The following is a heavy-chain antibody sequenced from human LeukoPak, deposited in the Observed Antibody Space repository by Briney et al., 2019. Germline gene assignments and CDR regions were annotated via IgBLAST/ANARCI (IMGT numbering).Heavy chain of an antibody. J-gene: IGHJ5*02. CDR1: GYSISSGYY. CDR2: VSTSGST. Sequence: PSETLSLTCTVSGYSISSGYYWGWIRQPAGKGLEWIGRVSTSGSTSYNPSLKSRVTMSVDTSKNQFSLKLSSVTAADTAVYYCARDIGSSWYAVWYDPWGQGTLVTVSS. D-gene: IGHD6-13*01. CDR3: ARDIGSSWYAVWYDP. V-gene: IGHV4-61*02.